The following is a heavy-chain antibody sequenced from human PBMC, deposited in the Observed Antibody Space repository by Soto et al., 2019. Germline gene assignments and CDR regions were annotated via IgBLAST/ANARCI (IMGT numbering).Heavy chain of an antibody. V-gene: IGHV1-18*01. D-gene: IGHD3-22*01. J-gene: IGHJ5*02. Sequence: ASVKAYCKASGYSFTSYGRSWVRHAKGQGLEWMGWISAYNGNTNYAQKLQGRVTMTTDTSTSTAYMELRSLRSDDTAVYYCANYYYDSSGYGYNWFDPWGQGTLVTVSS. CDR2: ISAYNGNT. CDR1: GYSFTSYG. CDR3: ANYYYDSSGYGYNWFDP.